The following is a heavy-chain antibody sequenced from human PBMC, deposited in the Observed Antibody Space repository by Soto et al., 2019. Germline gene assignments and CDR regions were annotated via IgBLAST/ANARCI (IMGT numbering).Heavy chain of an antibody. D-gene: IGHD1-20*01. Sequence: GGSLRLSCAASGFTFSSYWMSWVRQAPGKGLEWVANIKQDGSEKYYVDSVKGRFTISRDNAKNSLYLQMNSLRAEDTAVYYCARDGITGTLLYYYYYGMDVWGQGTTVTVSS. V-gene: IGHV3-7*01. J-gene: IGHJ6*02. CDR1: GFTFSSYW. CDR3: ARDGITGTLLYYYYYGMDV. CDR2: IKQDGSEK.